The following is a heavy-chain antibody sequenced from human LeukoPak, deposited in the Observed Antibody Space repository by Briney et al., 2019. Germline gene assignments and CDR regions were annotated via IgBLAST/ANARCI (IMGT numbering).Heavy chain of an antibody. D-gene: IGHD7-27*01. Sequence: SETLSLTCSVSGGSISNYFWTWIRQPPGKGLEWIGYIYSSGSTYYNPSLKSRVTISVDTSKSRFSLKLSTVTAADTAVYYCARRPTGDPKFDYWGQGTLVTVSS. J-gene: IGHJ4*02. CDR1: GGSISNYF. V-gene: IGHV4-59*08. CDR3: ARRPTGDPKFDY. CDR2: IYSSGST.